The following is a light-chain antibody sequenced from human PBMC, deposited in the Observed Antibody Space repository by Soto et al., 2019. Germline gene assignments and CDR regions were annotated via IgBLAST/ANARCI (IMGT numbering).Light chain of an antibody. CDR1: QSISSSF. CDR2: GAS. J-gene: IGKJ4*01. Sequence: EFVLTQSPGKLPLSPGEIATLACRASQSISSSFVAWYQQKPGQAPRLLIYGASSRGTGIPDRFSGSGSGTDFTLTISRLEPEDFAVYYCQQYGSSPPLTVGGGTKVEIK. CDR3: QQYGSSPPLT. V-gene: IGKV3-20*01.